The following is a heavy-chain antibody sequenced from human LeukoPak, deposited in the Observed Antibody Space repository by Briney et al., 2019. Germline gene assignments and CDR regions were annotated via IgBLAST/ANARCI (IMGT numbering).Heavy chain of an antibody. CDR1: GYSFITYT. V-gene: IGHV7-4-1*02. J-gene: IGHJ5*02. CDR2: INTNTGNP. D-gene: IGHD6-13*01. CDR3: ARVDYSSSSNWFDP. Sequence: ASVTVSCTASGYSFITYTMSWLRQAPGQGLEWMGWINTNTGNPTYAQGFTGRFVFSLETSVSTAYLQVSSLKAEDTAVYYCARVDYSSSSNWFDPWGQGTLVTVSS.